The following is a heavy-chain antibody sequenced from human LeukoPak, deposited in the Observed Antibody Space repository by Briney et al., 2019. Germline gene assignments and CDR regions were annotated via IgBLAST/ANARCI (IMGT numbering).Heavy chain of an antibody. CDR2: VSAYNGNT. D-gene: IGHD6-13*01. J-gene: IGHJ5*02. V-gene: IGHV1-18*01. Sequence: ASVKVSCKASGYTFTSYGISWVRQAPGQGLEWMGWVSAYNGNTNYAQKLQGRVTMTTDTSTSTAYMELRSLRSDDTAVYYCARDDSWSPYNWFDPWGQGTLVTVSS. CDR1: GYTFTSYG. CDR3: ARDDSWSPYNWFDP.